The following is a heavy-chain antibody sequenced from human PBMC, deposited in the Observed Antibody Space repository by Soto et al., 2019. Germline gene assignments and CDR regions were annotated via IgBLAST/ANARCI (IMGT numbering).Heavy chain of an antibody. CDR3: ARVGGGRIQLRDLDY. J-gene: IGHJ4*02. V-gene: IGHV4-34*01. Sequence: QVQLQQWGAGLLKPSETLSLTCAVYGGSFSGYYWSWIRQPPGKGLEWIGEINHSGSTNYNPSLKSRGTISVDTSKNQFSLKLRSVTAADTAVYYCARVGGGRIQLRDLDYWGQGTLVTVSS. CDR1: GGSFSGYY. CDR2: INHSGST. D-gene: IGHD5-18*01.